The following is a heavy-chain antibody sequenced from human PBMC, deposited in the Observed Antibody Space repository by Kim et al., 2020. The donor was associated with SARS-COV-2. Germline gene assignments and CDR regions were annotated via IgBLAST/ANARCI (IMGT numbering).Heavy chain of an antibody. D-gene: IGHD3-9*01. CDR2: GEAS. Sequence: GEASYYADSVKGRFTISRDNSKNTLYLQMNSLRAADTAVYYCARGPVIAYWGQGALVTVSS. V-gene: IGHV3-23*01. J-gene: IGHJ4*02. CDR3: ARGPVIAY.